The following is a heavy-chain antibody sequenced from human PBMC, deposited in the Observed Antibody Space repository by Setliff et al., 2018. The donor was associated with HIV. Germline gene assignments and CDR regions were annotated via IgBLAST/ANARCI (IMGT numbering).Heavy chain of an antibody. J-gene: IGHJ6*03. Sequence: LSLTCSVSGASITSGGHYWTWIRQHPERGLEWIGHIRSGGSTFYNPSLKSRLIISLDTSENQFSLKLDSVTAADTAIYYCAQVLNLYNYMDAWGKGTTVTVSS. D-gene: IGHD3-9*01. CDR1: GASITSGGHY. CDR2: IRSGGST. V-gene: IGHV4-31*03. CDR3: AQVLNLYNYMDA.